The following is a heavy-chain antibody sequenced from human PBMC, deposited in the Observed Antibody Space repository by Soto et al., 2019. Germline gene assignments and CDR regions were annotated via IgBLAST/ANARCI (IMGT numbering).Heavy chain of an antibody. Sequence: PGESLKISCKGSGYSFRHNWINWVRQMPGEGLEWMGRLDLSDSYKSYSPSFQGHVSFSADTSINTDYLQWSSPRDSEPAMYYCAGNWVAPCGSSCCHHGFGCLGQGTPVTVSS. J-gene: IGHJ4*02. D-gene: IGHD2-2*01. CDR1: GYSFRHNW. CDR3: AGNWVAPCGSSCCHHGFGC. CDR2: LDLSDSYK. V-gene: IGHV5-10-1*01.